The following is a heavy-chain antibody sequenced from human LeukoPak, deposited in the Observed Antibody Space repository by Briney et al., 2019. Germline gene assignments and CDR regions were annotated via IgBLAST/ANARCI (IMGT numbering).Heavy chain of an antibody. CDR3: ARDRQLSAFDI. D-gene: IGHD1-1*01. CDR1: GGSINSYY. CDR2: IYYSGST. V-gene: IGHV4-59*12. J-gene: IGHJ3*02. Sequence: PSETLSLTCTVSGGSINSYYWSWIRQPPGKGLEWIGYIYYSGSTNYNPSLKSRVTISVDKSKNQFSLKLSSVTAADTAVYYCARDRQLSAFDIWGQGTMVTVSS.